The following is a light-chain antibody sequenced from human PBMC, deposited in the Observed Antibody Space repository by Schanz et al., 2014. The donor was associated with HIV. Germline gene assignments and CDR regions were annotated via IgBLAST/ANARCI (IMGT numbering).Light chain of an antibody. CDR2: GAS. CDR1: QSVSSY. Sequence: EIVLTQSPATLSLSPGERATLSCRASQSVSSYLAWYQQKPGQAPRLLIYGASTRVTGIPARFSGSGSGTEFTLTISSLEPEDFAVYYCQHYGSSFGPGTKVDIK. V-gene: IGKV3-11*01. J-gene: IGKJ3*01. CDR3: QHYGSS.